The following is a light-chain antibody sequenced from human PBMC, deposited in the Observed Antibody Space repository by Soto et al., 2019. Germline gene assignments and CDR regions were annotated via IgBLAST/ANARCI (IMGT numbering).Light chain of an antibody. CDR2: QDT. V-gene: IGLV3-1*01. CDR1: KLGDKY. CDR3: QAWDSSTVV. J-gene: IGLJ2*01. Sequence: SYELTQPPSVSVSPGQTASITCSGDKLGDKYVCWYQQKPGQSPVLVIYQDTKRPSGIPERFSGSNSRNTATLTVSGTQAMEEADYYCQAWDSSTVVFGGGTKLTVL.